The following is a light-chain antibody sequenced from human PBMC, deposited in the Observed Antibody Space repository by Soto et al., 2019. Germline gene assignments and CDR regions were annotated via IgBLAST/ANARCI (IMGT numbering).Light chain of an antibody. V-gene: IGLV2-14*01. CDR1: SSDVGGYNY. J-gene: IGLJ2*01. CDR2: DVS. Sequence: QSVLTQPASVSGSPGQTITISCTGTSSDVGGYNYVSWYQQYPGKAPKLMIYDVSNRPSGVSNRFSGSKSGNAASLTISGLQAEDDADYYCSSYTSSSAVVFGGGTKLTVL. CDR3: SSYTSSSAVV.